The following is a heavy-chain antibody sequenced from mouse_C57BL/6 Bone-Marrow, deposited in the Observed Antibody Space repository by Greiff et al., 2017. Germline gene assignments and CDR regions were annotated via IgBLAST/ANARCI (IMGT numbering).Heavy chain of an antibody. CDR3: ARDYYGHQAWFAY. CDR1: GYSITSGYY. CDR2: ISYDGSN. D-gene: IGHD2-1*01. Sequence: VQLQQSGPGLVKPSQSLSLTCSVTGYSITSGYYWNWIRQFPGNKLEWMGYISYDGSNNYNPSLKNRISITRDTSKNQFFLKLNSVTTEDTATYYCARDYYGHQAWFAYWGQGTLVTVSA. V-gene: IGHV3-6*01. J-gene: IGHJ3*01.